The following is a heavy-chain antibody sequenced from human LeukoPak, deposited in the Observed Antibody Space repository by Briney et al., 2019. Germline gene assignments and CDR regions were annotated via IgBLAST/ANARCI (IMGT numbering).Heavy chain of an antibody. J-gene: IGHJ4*02. CDR3: ARAVYSGYDLDY. Sequence: SETLSLTCTVSGGFISGYYWSWIRQPPGXGLEWIGYIYYSGGTNYNPSLKSRVTISVDTSKNQFSPKLSSVTAADTAVYYCARAVYSGYDLDYWGQGTLVTVSS. CDR1: GGFISGYY. V-gene: IGHV4-59*01. D-gene: IGHD5-12*01. CDR2: IYYSGGT.